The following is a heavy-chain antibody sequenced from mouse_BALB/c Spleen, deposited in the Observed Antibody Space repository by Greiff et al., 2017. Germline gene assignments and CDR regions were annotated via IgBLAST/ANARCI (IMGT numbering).Heavy chain of an antibody. Sequence: EVKLVESGGGLVQPGGSLRLSCATSGFTFTDYYMSWVRQPPGKALEWLGFIRNKANGYTTEYSASVKGRFTISRDNSQSILYLQMNTLRAEDSATYYCARDIVRGAMDYWGQGTSVTVSS. D-gene: IGHD1-1*01. V-gene: IGHV7-3*02. CDR2: IRNKANGYTT. J-gene: IGHJ4*01. CDR3: ARDIVRGAMDY. CDR1: GFTFTDYY.